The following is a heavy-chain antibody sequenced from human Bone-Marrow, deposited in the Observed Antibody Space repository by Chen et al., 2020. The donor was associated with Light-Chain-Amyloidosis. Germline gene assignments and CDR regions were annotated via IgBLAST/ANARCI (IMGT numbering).Heavy chain of an antibody. CDR1: GYTFPNYW. CDR3: ARRRDGYNFDD. V-gene: IGHV5-51*01. Sequence: EVQLEQSGPEVKKPGESLKISCKGSGYTFPNYWIGWVRQMPGNGLEWMGVIYPDDSDARSSPSFEGQVTISADKSITTAYLQWRSLKASDTAMYYCARRRDGYNFDDWGQGTLVTVSS. J-gene: IGHJ4*02. D-gene: IGHD5-12*01. CDR2: IYPDDSDA.